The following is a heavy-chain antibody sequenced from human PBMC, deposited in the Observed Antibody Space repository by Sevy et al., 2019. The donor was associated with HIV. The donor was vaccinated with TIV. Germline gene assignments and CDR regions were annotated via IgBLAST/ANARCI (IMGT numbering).Heavy chain of an antibody. D-gene: IGHD3-10*01. Sequence: SETLSLTCTVSGGSISSSSYYWGWIRQPPGKGLEWIGSIYYSGSTYYNPSLKSRVTISVDTSKNQFSLKLSFVTAADTAVYYCARQSGGITMVRGPTPFNWGQGTLVTVSS. J-gene: IGHJ4*02. CDR3: ARQSGGITMVRGPTPFN. CDR1: GGSISSSSYY. V-gene: IGHV4-39*01. CDR2: IYYSGST.